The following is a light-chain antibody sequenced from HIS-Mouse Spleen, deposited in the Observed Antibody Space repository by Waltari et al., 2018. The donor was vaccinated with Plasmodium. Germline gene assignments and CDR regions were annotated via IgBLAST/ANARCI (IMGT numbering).Light chain of an antibody. CDR1: QSISSY. CDR2: AAS. Sequence: DIQMTQSPPSLSAYVGDRVTITCRASQSISSYLNWYQQKPGKAPKLLIYAASSLQSGVPSRFSGSGSGTDFTLSISSLQPEDFATYYCQQSYSTWTFGQGTKVEIK. V-gene: IGKV1-39*01. CDR3: QQSYSTWT. J-gene: IGKJ1*01.